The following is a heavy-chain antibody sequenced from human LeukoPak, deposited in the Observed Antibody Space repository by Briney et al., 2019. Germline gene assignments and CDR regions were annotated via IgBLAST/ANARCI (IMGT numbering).Heavy chain of an antibody. CDR2: IYSSGST. Sequence: SETLSLTCRVSGVSISSGSNYWGWIRQPPGKTLEWIGSIYSSGSTYYNSSLKSRVIILIDTAKNHFSLNLSSVTAADTVVYYCARSDGYGLVGIWGQGTMVTVSS. J-gene: IGHJ3*02. V-gene: IGHV4-39*07. D-gene: IGHD3-10*01. CDR3: ARSDGYGLVGI. CDR1: GVSISSGSNY.